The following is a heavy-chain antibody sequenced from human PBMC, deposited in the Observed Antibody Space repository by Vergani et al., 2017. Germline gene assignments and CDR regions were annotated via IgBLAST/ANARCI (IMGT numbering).Heavy chain of an antibody. J-gene: IGHJ3*02. CDR1: GFTFSSYA. V-gene: IGHV3-30*04. CDR2: ISYDGSNK. Sequence: QVQLVESGGGVVQPGRSLRLSCAASGFTFSSYAMHWVRQAPGKGLEWVAVISYDGSNKYYADSVKGRFTISRDNSKSTLYLQMNSLRAEDTAVYYCARDQYYDILTANRAFDAFDIWGQGTMVTVSS. CDR3: ARDQYYDILTANRAFDAFDI. D-gene: IGHD3-9*01.